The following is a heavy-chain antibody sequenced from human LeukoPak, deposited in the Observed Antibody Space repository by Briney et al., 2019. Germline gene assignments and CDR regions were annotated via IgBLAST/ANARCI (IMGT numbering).Heavy chain of an antibody. J-gene: IGHJ4*02. Sequence: SETLSLTCTVSGDSISSYYWSWIRQPPGKGLEWIGYIYTSGGTNYIPSLKGQVTISIDTSKNQFSLKLSSVTAADSAVYYCARLTRLSTSPDRYYLGYWGQGTLVTVSS. CDR3: ARLTRLSTSPDRYYLGY. CDR2: IYTSGGT. V-gene: IGHV4-4*09. D-gene: IGHD6-6*01. CDR1: GDSISSYY.